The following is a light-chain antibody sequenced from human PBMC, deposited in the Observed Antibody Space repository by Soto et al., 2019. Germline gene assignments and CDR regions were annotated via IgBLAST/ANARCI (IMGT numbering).Light chain of an antibody. Sequence: LTQPRSVSGSPGQSVTISCTGTSSDVGGYNFVSWYQHHPGKAPKLMIYNVIQRPSGVPDRSSASKSGNTASLTISGLQAEDEADYYCCSYAGSYTYVFGTGTKVTVL. CDR1: SSDVGGYNF. J-gene: IGLJ1*01. CDR2: NVI. CDR3: CSYAGSYTYV. V-gene: IGLV2-11*01.